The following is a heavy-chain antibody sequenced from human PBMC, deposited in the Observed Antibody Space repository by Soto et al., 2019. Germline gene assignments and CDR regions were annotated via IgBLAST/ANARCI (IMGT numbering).Heavy chain of an antibody. CDR3: AKSRGVTEVLFDY. Sequence: GGSLRLSCAASGVTFTSYAMNWVRQAPGKGLEWVSAISGGGSSTYYADSVKGRFTISRDNSKNTLYLQMNSLRAEDTAVYYCAKSRGVTEVLFDYWGQGTLVTVSS. CDR2: ISGGGSST. J-gene: IGHJ4*02. V-gene: IGHV3-23*01. D-gene: IGHD2-21*02. CDR1: GVTFTSYA.